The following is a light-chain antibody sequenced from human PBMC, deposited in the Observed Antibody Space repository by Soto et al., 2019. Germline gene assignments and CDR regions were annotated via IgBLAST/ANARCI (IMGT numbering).Light chain of an antibody. CDR2: GAS. CDR3: HHYGNSLWT. V-gene: IGKV3-20*01. CDR1: QSVNSIN. Sequence: VLTLSPGTLSLSPGERATLSCRASQSVNSINLNWYQQKPGQAPRLLIYGASTRAAGIPDRFSGSGSGTDFTLTISRLEPEDFAVYYCHHYGNSLWTFGQGTKVEIK. J-gene: IGKJ1*01.